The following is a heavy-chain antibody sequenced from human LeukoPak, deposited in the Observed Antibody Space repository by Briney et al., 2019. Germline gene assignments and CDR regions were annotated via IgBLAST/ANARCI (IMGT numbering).Heavy chain of an antibody. CDR1: GFTFSRYW. D-gene: IGHD3-22*01. V-gene: IGHV3-7*01. Sequence: PGGSLRLSCAASGFTFSRYWMSWVRQTPRKGLEWVANIKQDGSETYYVDSMKGRFTISRDNAKNSLYLQMNSLRAEDTAVYYCANSDPYYYDSSGYYPFDYWGQGTLVTVSS. CDR3: ANSDPYYYDSSGYYPFDY. J-gene: IGHJ4*02. CDR2: IKQDGSET.